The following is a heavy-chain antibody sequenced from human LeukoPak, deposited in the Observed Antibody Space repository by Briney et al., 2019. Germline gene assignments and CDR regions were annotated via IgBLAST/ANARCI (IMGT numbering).Heavy chain of an antibody. J-gene: IGHJ4*02. CDR1: GHTLIALS. CDR2: FEPEDGET. D-gene: IGHD1-1*01. Sequence: ASVKVSCKVSGHTLIALSMHWVRQAPGKGVKWLGGFEPEDGETIYAQQFQGRVTMTEDTSTDTAYMELSSLRSEDTAVYYCAASSPQNWKTHEYWGQGTLVTVSS. CDR3: AASSPQNWKTHEY. V-gene: IGHV1-24*01.